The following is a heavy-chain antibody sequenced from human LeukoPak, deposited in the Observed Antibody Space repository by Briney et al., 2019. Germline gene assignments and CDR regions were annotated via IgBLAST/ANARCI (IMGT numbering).Heavy chain of an antibody. D-gene: IGHD6-6*01. CDR1: GFTFSSYS. Sequence: GGSLRLSCAASGFTFSSYSMNWVRQAPGKGLEWVSSISSSSSYIYYADSVKGRFTISRDNAKNSLYLQVNSLRAEDTAVYYCARGTRGVIIAARLGYYFDYWGQGTLVTVSS. V-gene: IGHV3-21*01. CDR2: ISSSSSYI. J-gene: IGHJ4*02. CDR3: ARGTRGVIIAARLGYYFDY.